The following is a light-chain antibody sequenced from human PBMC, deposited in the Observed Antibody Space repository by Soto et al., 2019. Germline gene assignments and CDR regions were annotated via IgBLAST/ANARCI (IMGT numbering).Light chain of an antibody. V-gene: IGKV3-20*01. CDR2: GAS. J-gene: IGKJ4*01. Sequence: EIVLTQSPGTLSLSPGERATLSCRASQSVSSNYLAWYQQKPGQAPRLLIYGASSRGTGIPDRFIGSGSGTDFTLTISRLEPEDFAVYYCQQYGGSPRVTFGGGTKVEIK. CDR3: QQYGGSPRVT. CDR1: QSVSSNY.